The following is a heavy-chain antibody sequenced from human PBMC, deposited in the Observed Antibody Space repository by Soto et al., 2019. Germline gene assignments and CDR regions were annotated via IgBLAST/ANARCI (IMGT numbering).Heavy chain of an antibody. D-gene: IGHD6-13*01. Sequence: ASVKVSCKASGSTFTGYYMHWVRQAPGQGLEWMGWINPNSGGTNYAQKFQGRVTMTRDTSISTAYMELSRLRSDDTAVYYCARGLLRSWYSSSWYGTYYFDYWGQGTLVTVSS. CDR3: ARGLLRSWYSSSWYGTYYFDY. V-gene: IGHV1-2*02. CDR2: INPNSGGT. J-gene: IGHJ4*02. CDR1: GSTFTGYY.